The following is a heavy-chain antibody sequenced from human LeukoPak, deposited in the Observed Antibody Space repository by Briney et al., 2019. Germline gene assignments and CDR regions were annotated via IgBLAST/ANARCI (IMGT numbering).Heavy chain of an antibody. D-gene: IGHD4-23*01. J-gene: IGHJ4*02. CDR1: GGSMISYY. V-gene: IGHV4-59*01. CDR2: IYYNGDT. Sequence: SETLSLTCTVSGGSMISYYWTWIRQAPGKGLEWIGYIYYNGDTNYNPSLKSRVTMSIDTSKTHFSLNLRSVTAADTAVYYCTRGTTVISLDYWGQGIPVTVSS. CDR3: TRGTTVISLDY.